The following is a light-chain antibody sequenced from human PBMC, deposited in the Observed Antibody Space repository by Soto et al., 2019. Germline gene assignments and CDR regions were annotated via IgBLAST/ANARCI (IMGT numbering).Light chain of an antibody. V-gene: IGKV3-11*01. Sequence: EIVLTQSPGTLSLSPGERATLSCRASQSVSSNSLAWYHQKPGQPPRLLIYDASNRATGIPARFSGSGSGTDFTLTISSLEPEDFAVYYCQQYNNWPITFGQGTRLEIK. J-gene: IGKJ5*01. CDR2: DAS. CDR1: QSVSSN. CDR3: QQYNNWPIT.